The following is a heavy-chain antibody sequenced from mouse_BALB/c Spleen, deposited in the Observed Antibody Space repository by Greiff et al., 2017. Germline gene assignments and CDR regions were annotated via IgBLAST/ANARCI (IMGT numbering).Heavy chain of an antibody. V-gene: IGHV5-6-4*01. Sequence: EVMLVESGGGLVKPGGSLKLSCAASGFTFSSYTMSWVRQTPEKRLEWVATISSGGSYTYYPDSVKGRFTISRDNAKNTLYLQMSSLKSEDTAMYYCTRDQDYGNLDYWGQGTTLTVSS. CDR3: TRDQDYGNLDY. CDR2: ISSGGSYT. CDR1: GFTFSSYT. J-gene: IGHJ2*01. D-gene: IGHD2-1*01.